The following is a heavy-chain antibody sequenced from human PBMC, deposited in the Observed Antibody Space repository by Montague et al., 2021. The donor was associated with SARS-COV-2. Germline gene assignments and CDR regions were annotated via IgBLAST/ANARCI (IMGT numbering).Heavy chain of an antibody. Sequence: SLRLSCAASGFNFDEYGMSWVRQAPGKGLEWVSGINWNGGSTGYADSVKGRFTISRDNAKNSLYLQMNSLRAEDTALYYCARGNYDILTRYYSRDYYYGMDXWGQGTTVTVSS. CDR3: ARGNYDILTRYYSRDYYYGMDX. D-gene: IGHD3-9*01. CDR1: GFNFDEYG. V-gene: IGHV3-20*04. CDR2: INWNGGST. J-gene: IGHJ6*02.